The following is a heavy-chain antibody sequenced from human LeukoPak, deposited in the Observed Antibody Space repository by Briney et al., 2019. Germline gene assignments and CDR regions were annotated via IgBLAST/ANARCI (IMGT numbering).Heavy chain of an antibody. Sequence: GASVKVSCKASGYTFTSSGISWVRQAPRQGLEWMAWISTYNGNTNYAQKLQGRVTMTTDTSTSTAYMELRSLRSDDTAVYYCARDYVWGSYRYFDFWGQGTLVIVSS. J-gene: IGHJ4*02. V-gene: IGHV1-18*04. D-gene: IGHD3-16*02. CDR1: GYTFTSSG. CDR3: ARDYVWGSYRYFDF. CDR2: ISTYNGNT.